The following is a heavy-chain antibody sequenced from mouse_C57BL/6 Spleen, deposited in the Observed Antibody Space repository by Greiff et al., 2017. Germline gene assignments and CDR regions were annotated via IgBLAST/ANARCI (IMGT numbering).Heavy chain of an antibody. CDR1: GYTFTSYW. J-gene: IGHJ4*01. CDR3: ARGGDYDQGDYAMDY. CDR2: IDPSDSET. D-gene: IGHD2-4*01. Sequence: QVQLQQPGAELVRPGSSVKLSCKASGYTFTSYWMHWVKQRPIQGLEWIGNIDPSDSETHYNQKFKDKATLTVDKSSSTAYMQLSSLTSEDSAVYDCARGGDYDQGDYAMDYWGQGTSVTVSS. V-gene: IGHV1-52*01.